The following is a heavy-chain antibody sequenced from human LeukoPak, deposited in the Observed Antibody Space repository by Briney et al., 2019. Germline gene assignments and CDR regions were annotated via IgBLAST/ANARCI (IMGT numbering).Heavy chain of an antibody. CDR3: ACGELLLFGY. D-gene: IGHD3-10*01. Sequence: GGSLRLSCAASGFTFSSYSMNWVRQAPGKGLEWVSSISSSSSYMYYADSVKGRFAISRDNAKNTLYVQMNSLRVEDTAVYYCACGELLLFGYWGQGKLVTVSS. V-gene: IGHV3-21*04. CDR1: GFTFSSYS. J-gene: IGHJ4*02. CDR2: ISSSSSYM.